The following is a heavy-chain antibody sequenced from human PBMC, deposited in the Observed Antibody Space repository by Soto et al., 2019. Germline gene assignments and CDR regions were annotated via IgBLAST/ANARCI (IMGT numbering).Heavy chain of an antibody. D-gene: IGHD3-3*01. CDR1: GGSISTGGYY. CDR2: IDGSGYT. Sequence: SETLSLTCTVSGGSISTGGYYWSWIRQYPGKGLEWLGYIDGSGYTFYNPSLQSRLTLSMDTSKNQFSLKLSSATAAATAVYLCARKQAGFFYGIDYWGQGTLVTVSS. CDR3: ARKQAGFFYGIDY. V-gene: IGHV4-31*03. J-gene: IGHJ4*02.